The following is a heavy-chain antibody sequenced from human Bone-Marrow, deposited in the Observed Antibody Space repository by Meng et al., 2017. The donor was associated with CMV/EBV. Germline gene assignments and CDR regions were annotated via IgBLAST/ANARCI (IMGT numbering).Heavy chain of an antibody. D-gene: IGHD1-26*01. Sequence: ASVKVSCKASGYTFTSFYMQWVRQAPGQGLEWMGVINPSGGSTNYAQKFRGRVIMTRDTSTSTAYMELRSLRSDDTAVYYCARDAWAPGDLSIVGATSYYGMDVWGQGTTVTVSS. CDR1: GYTFTSFY. CDR2: INPSGGST. J-gene: IGHJ6*02. CDR3: ARDAWAPGDLSIVGATSYYGMDV. V-gene: IGHV1-46*01.